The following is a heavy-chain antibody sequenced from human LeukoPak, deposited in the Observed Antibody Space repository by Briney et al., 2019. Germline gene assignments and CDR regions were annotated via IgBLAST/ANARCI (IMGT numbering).Heavy chain of an antibody. CDR2: IYYSGDT. CDR1: GGSISSSSYY. Sequence: PSETLSLTCTVSGGSISSSSYYWGWIRQPPGKGLEWIGTIYYSGDTYYNSSLKSRVTISVDTSKNQFSLKLSSVTAADTALYFCARGGAMTATYDAFDIWGQGTMVTVSS. V-gene: IGHV4-39*07. CDR3: ARGGAMTATYDAFDI. J-gene: IGHJ3*02. D-gene: IGHD2-21*02.